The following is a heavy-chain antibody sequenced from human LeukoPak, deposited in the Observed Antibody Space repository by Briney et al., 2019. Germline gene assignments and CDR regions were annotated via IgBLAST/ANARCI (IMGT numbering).Heavy chain of an antibody. CDR3: ARHEWTTAKDY. V-gene: IGHV4-59*08. J-gene: IGHJ4*02. D-gene: IGHD1-1*01. CDR2: IYYSGST. Sequence: PSETLSLTCTVSGGSISSYYWSWIRQPPGKGLEWIGYIYYSGSTNYNPSLKSRVTISVDTSKNQFSLKPSSVTAADTAVYFCARHEWTTAKDYWGQGTLVTVSS. CDR1: GGSISSYY.